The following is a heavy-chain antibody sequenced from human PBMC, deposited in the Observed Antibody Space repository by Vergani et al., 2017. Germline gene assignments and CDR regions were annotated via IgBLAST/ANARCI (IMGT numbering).Heavy chain of an antibody. CDR3: AKASGGNSSPHFDY. Sequence: VQLVESGGGLVQPGGSLRLSCSASGFTFSSYAMHWVRQAPGKGLEYVSAISSNGGSTYYADSVKGRFTISRDNSKNTLYLQMNSLRAEDTAVYYCAKASGGNSSPHFDYWGQGTLVTVSS. D-gene: IGHD4-23*01. V-gene: IGHV3-64*04. CDR2: ISSNGGST. J-gene: IGHJ4*02. CDR1: GFTFSSYA.